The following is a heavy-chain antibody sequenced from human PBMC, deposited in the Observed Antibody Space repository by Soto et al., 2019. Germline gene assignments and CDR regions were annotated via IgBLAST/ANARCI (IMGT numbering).Heavy chain of an antibody. V-gene: IGHV4-28*01. D-gene: IGHD2-2*01. CDR3: ARTGDCSSTSCYAFYYYGMDV. J-gene: IGHJ6*02. CDR2: IYYSGST. CDR1: GYSISSSKW. Sequence: SVALSLTCAVSGYSISSSKWWGWIRQPPGKGLEWIGYIYYSGSTYYNPSLKSRVTMSVDTSKNQFSLKLSSVTAVDTAVYYCARTGDCSSTSCYAFYYYGMDVWGQGTTVTVS.